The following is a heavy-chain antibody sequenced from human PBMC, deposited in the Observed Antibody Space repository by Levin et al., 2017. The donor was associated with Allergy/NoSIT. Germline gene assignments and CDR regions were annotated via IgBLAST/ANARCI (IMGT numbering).Heavy chain of an antibody. CDR2: ISYDGSNK. D-gene: IGHD6-13*01. Sequence: QAGGSLRLSCAASGFTFSSYAMHWVRQAPGKGLEWVAVISYDGSNKYYADSVKGRFTISRDNSKNTLYLQMNSLRAEDTAVYYCARVYGIAAAGQGAFDIWGQGTMVTVSS. CDR3: ARVYGIAAAGQGAFDI. V-gene: IGHV3-30-3*01. J-gene: IGHJ3*02. CDR1: GFTFSSYA.